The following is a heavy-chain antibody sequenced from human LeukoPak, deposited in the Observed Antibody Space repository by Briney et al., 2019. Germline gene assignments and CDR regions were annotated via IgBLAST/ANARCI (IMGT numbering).Heavy chain of an antibody. CDR2: FYYSGST. CDR3: ARDSGAAGGHFDY. CDR1: GGSISTYS. Sequence: SETLSLTCTVSGGSISTYSWRWIRQPPGKGLERIGYFYYSGSTNYNPSLKSRVTISVDTSKNQFSLKLSSVTAADTAVYYCARDSGAAGGHFDYWGQGTLVTVSS. V-gene: IGHV4-59*01. D-gene: IGHD6-13*01. J-gene: IGHJ4*02.